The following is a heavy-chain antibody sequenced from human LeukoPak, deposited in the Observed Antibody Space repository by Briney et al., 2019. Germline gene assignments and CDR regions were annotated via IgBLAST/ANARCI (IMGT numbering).Heavy chain of an antibody. Sequence: GASVKVSCKASGYTFTGYYMHWVRQAPGQRLEWMGCINPKSGDTKYAQKFQGRVTMTRDTSISTAYMELTSLRSDDTAVYYCASHLLSLQQLVLGDASDIWGPGTMVTVSS. CDR2: INPKSGDT. CDR1: GYTFTGYY. D-gene: IGHD1-1*01. J-gene: IGHJ3*02. CDR3: ASHLLSLQQLVLGDASDI. V-gene: IGHV1-2*02.